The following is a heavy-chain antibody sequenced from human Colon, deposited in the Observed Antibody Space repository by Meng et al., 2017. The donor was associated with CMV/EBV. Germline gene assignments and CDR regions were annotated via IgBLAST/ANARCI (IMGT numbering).Heavy chain of an antibody. D-gene: IGHD6-25*01. V-gene: IGHV3-21*01. CDR2: LDTTSTYI. CDR1: GFTFTSYS. Sequence: EVRLVEAGAGLVNPGGSLRLSRAASGFTFTSYSMNWVRQAPGKGLEWVSSLDTTSTYIYYADSVKGRFTISRDNAKNSLYLQMNSLRADDTAIYYCARGGVTTGGYNYWGQGTLVTVSS. J-gene: IGHJ4*02. CDR3: ARGGVTTGGYNY.